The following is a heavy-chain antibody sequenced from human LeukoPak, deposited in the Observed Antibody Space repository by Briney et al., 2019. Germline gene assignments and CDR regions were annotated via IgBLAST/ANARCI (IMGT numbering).Heavy chain of an antibody. CDR2: IWYDGSNK. D-gene: IGHD1-1*01. CDR3: ARGYNWNDRFDY. J-gene: IGHJ4*02. Sequence: PGGSLRLSCAASGFTFSSYGMHWVRQAPGKGLERVAVIWYDGSNKYYADSVKGRFTISRDNSKNTLYLQMNSLRAEDTAVYYCARGYNWNDRFDYWGQGTLVTVSS. CDR1: GFTFSSYG. V-gene: IGHV3-33*01.